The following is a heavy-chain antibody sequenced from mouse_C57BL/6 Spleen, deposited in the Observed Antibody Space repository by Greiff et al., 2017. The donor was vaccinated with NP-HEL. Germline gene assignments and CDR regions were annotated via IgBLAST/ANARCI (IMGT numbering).Heavy chain of an antibody. D-gene: IGHD1-1*01. Sequence: QVQLQQSGAELVRPGSSVKLSCKASGYTFTSYWMDWVKQRPGQGLEWIGNIYPSDSETHYNQKFKDKATLTVDKSSSTAYMQLSSLTSEDSAVYYCARYYYGSSGAMDYWGHGTSVTVSS. CDR1: GYTFTSYW. V-gene: IGHV1-61*01. J-gene: IGHJ4*01. CDR3: ARYYYGSSGAMDY. CDR2: IYPSDSET.